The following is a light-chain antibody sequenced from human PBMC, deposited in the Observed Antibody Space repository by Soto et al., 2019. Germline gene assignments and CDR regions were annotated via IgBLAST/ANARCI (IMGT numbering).Light chain of an antibody. J-gene: IGKJ1*01. CDR2: GAS. CDR1: QAISSN. V-gene: IGKV3-15*01. Sequence: EVVLTQSPASLSVSPGEGASLSCRASQAISSNLAWFQQRPGQAPRLLIHGASTRATGIPARFSGSGSGTDFSLTISSLQSEDFASYYCQQYKTWPWTFGQGTKVEIK. CDR3: QQYKTWPWT.